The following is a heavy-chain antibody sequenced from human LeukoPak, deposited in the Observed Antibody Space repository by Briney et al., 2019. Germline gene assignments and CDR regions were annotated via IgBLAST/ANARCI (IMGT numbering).Heavy chain of an antibody. J-gene: IGHJ3*02. Sequence: PGGSLRLSCAASGFTFSSYSMNWVRQAPGKGLEWVSSISSSSSYIYYADSVKGRFTISRDNAKNSLHLQMNSLRAEDTAVYYCARDPPRGGAAAGRNAFDIWGQGTMVTVSS. D-gene: IGHD6-13*01. CDR2: ISSSSSYI. CDR3: ARDPPRGGAAAGRNAFDI. V-gene: IGHV3-21*01. CDR1: GFTFSSYS.